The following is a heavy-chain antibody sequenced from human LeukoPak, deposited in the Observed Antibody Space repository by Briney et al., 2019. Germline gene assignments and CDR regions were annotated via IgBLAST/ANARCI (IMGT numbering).Heavy chain of an antibody. CDR3: SVVIDYGGSTGGY. CDR2: INPIFGVA. D-gene: IGHD4-23*01. J-gene: IGHJ4*02. CDR1: GATFTSYA. V-gene: IGHV1-69*04. Sequence: SVKLSFKASGATFTSYAIRWVRQAPGQGRGWMGRINPIFGVANSTQKFQGRVPITADKANGTAYMELRSLRSEDAAVYYCSVVIDYGGSTGGYWGRGTLATVSS.